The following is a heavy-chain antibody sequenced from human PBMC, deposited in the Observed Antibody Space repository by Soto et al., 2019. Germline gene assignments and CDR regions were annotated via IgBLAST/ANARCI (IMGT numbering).Heavy chain of an antibody. D-gene: IGHD6-13*01. CDR1: GGTFSSYA. V-gene: IGHV1-69*06. CDR2: IIPIFGTA. J-gene: IGHJ6*02. CDR3: SNPIAAGVEYYYGMDV. Sequence: QVQLVQSGAEVKKPGSSVKVSCKASGGTFSSYAISWVRQAPGQGLEWMGGIIPIFGTANYAQKFQGRVTITADKSTSTAYMELSSLRSEDTAVYYCSNPIAAGVEYYYGMDVWGQGTTVTVSS.